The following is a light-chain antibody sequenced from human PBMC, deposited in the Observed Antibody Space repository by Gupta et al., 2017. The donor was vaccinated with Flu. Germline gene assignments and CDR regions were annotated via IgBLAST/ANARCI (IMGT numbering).Light chain of an antibody. J-gene: IGKJ2*01. Sequence: EIVMAQSPATLSVSPGERATLSCRASQTFSNDLAWYQQKPGQAPRLLIYGAATRATGVPARFSGSASGTQFTLTISSLQSEDFAVYYCQQYHSRPYTFGQGTKLEIK. CDR1: QTFSND. CDR3: QQYHSRPYT. V-gene: IGKV3-15*01. CDR2: GAA.